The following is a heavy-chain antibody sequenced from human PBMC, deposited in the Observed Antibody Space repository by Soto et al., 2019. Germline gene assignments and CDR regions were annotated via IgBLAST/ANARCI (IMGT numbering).Heavy chain of an antibody. CDR2: FNPSGGST. CDR3: AKDLGYPSISHDAFDI. D-gene: IGHD2-21*01. J-gene: IGHJ3*02. V-gene: IGHV1-46*03. CDR1: GYTFTSYY. Sequence: QVQLVQSGAEVKKPGASVKVSCKASGYTFTSYYMHWVRQAPGQGLEWMGMFNPSGGSTTYAHKFPGRVIMTRDTSTSTVYMELSSLRSEDTAVYYCAKDLGYPSISHDAFDIWGQGTMVTVSS.